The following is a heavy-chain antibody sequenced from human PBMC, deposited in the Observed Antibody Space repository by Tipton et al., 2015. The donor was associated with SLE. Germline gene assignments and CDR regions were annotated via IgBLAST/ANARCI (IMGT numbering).Heavy chain of an antibody. J-gene: IGHJ4*02. CDR3: AKDPAFGSSWFYFDY. CDR2: ISSSSSYI. CDR1: GFTFSSYS. Sequence: SLRLSCAASGFTFSSYSMNWVRQAPGKGLEWVSSISSSSSYIYYADSVKGRFTISRDNAKNSLYLQMNSLRAEDTAVYYCAKDPAFGSSWFYFDYWGQGTLVTVSS. V-gene: IGHV3-21*01. D-gene: IGHD6-13*01.